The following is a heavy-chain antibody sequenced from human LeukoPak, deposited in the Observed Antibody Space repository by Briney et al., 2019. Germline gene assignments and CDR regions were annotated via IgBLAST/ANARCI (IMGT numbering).Heavy chain of an antibody. CDR1: GGSISSGGYS. V-gene: IGHV4-30-4*07. Sequence: PSETLSLTCAVSGGSISSGGYSWSWIRQPPGKAMEFIAYIYYTGNTYFNPSLKSRVTISVDTSKNQFSLKLSSVTAADTAVYYCARVLAAAGNNWFDPWGQGTLVTVSS. D-gene: IGHD6-13*01. CDR3: ARVLAAAGNNWFDP. J-gene: IGHJ5*02. CDR2: IYYTGNT.